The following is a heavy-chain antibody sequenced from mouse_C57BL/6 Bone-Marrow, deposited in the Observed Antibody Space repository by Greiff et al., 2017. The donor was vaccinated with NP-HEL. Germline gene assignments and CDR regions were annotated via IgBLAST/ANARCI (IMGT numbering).Heavy chain of an antibody. J-gene: IGHJ4*01. CDR1: GFTFSDFY. D-gene: IGHD1-1*01. CDR2: SRNKANDYTT. V-gene: IGHV7-1*01. Sequence: EVQRVESGGGLVQSGRSLRLSCATSGFTFSDFYMEWVRQAPGKGLEWIAASRNKANDYTTEYSASVKGRFIVSRDTSQSILYLQMNALRAEDTAIYYCARDYYGSMDYWGQGTSVTVSS. CDR3: ARDYYGSMDY.